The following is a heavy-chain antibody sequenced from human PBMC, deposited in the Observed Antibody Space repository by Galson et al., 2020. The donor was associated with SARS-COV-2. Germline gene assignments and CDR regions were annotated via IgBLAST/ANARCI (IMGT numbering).Heavy chain of an antibody. CDR3: VRSYSSSWYSPTYYYGLDL. J-gene: IGHJ6*02. Sequence: SETLSLTCTVSGGSITSGSYYWGWIRQSPGRGLEWIGRIYHSGGTNYNPSFKSRVTISVDTSKNQFSLKLTSVTAADSALYFCVRSYSSSWYSPTYYYGLDLWGQGTTVTVSS. V-gene: IGHV4-39*07. CDR1: GGSITSGSYY. CDR2: IYHSGGT. D-gene: IGHD6-13*01.